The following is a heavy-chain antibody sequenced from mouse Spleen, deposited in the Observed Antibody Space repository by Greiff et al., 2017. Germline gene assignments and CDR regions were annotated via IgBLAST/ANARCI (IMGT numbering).Heavy chain of an antibody. CDR3: TRRGIYGSSPLGY. CDR1: GYTFTDYE. CDR2: IYPETGGT. D-gene: IGHD1-1*01. Sequence: VKLMESGAELVRPGASVTLSCKASGYTFTDYEMHWVKQTPVHGLEWIGAIYPETGGTAYNQKFKGKAILTADKSSSTAYMEPRSLTSEDSAVYYCTRRGIYGSSPLGYWGQGTTLTVSP. V-gene: IGHV1-15*01. J-gene: IGHJ2*01.